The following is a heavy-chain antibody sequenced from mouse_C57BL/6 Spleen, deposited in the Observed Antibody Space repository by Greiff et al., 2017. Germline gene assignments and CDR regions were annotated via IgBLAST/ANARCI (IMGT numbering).Heavy chain of an antibody. Sequence: QVQLQQSGAELVRPGTSVKMSCKASGYTFTNYWIGWAKQRPGHGLEWIGDIYPGGGYTNYNEKFKGKATLTADKSSSTAYMQFSSLTSEDSAIYYCAKGDYYDYDVHYFDYWGQGTTLTVSS. CDR3: AKGDYYDYDVHYFDY. V-gene: IGHV1-63*01. D-gene: IGHD2-4*01. CDR2: IYPGGGYT. CDR1: GYTFTNYW. J-gene: IGHJ2*01.